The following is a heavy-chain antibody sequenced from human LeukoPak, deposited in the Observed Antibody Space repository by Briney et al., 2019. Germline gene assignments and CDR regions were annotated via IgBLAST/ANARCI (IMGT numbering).Heavy chain of an antibody. J-gene: IGHJ4*02. CDR2: IYYSGST. V-gene: IGHV4-59*01. D-gene: IGHD5-24*01. CDR3: ARGKDGYNIDY. CDR1: GFTFSSYA. Sequence: GSLRLSCAASGFTFSSYAMSWVRQAPGKGLEWIGYIYYSGSTNYNPSLKSRVTISVDTSKNQFSLKLSSVTAADTAVYYCARGKDGYNIDYWGQGTLVTVSS.